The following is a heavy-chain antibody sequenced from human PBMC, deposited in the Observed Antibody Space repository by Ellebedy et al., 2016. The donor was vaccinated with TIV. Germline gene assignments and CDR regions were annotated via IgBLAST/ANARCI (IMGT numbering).Heavy chain of an antibody. V-gene: IGHV3-33*01. D-gene: IGHD1-20*01. CDR3: ARDRGITGTGAFDY. CDR2: IWSDGSNK. CDR1: RFTFSSYG. J-gene: IGHJ4*02. Sequence: GESLKISCAASRFTFSSYGMHWVRQAPGKGLEWVAVIWSDGSNKYYADSVKGRFTISRDNSKNTLYLQMNSLSAEDTAVYCCARDRGITGTGAFDYWGQGTLVTVSS.